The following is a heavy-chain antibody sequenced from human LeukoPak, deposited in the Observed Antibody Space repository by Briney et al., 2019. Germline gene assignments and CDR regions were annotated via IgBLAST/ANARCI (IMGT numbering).Heavy chain of an antibody. CDR2: ISSSSSYT. J-gene: IGHJ5*02. CDR3: ATAEDLSDP. V-gene: IGHV3-11*06. Sequence: AGGSLRLSCAASGFTFSDYYMSWIRQAPGKGLEWVSYISSSSSYTNYADSVKGRFTISRDNAKNSLYLQMNSLRAEDTAVYYCATAEDLSDPWGQGTLVTVSP. D-gene: IGHD1-14*01. CDR1: GFTFSDYY.